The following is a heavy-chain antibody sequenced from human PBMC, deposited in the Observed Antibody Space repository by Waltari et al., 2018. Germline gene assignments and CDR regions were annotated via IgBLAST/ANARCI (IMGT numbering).Heavy chain of an antibody. CDR1: GFSFSSYS. V-gene: IGHV3-48*04. CDR2: ITSSSTTV. J-gene: IGHJ4*02. CDR3: ARVSGGSVAGTGSFDY. D-gene: IGHD6-19*01. Sequence: EVQLVESGGGLVQPGGSLRLSCAASGFSFSSYSMNWVRQAPGKGLEWLSYITSSSTTVYYADSVNGRFTISRDNAKNSLYLQMTSLRAEDTAVYYCARVSGGSVAGTGSFDYWGQGTLVTVSS.